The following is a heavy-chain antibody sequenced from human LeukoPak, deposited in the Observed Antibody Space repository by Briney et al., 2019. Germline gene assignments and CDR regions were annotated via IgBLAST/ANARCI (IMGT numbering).Heavy chain of an antibody. D-gene: IGHD6-19*01. V-gene: IGHV4-61*08. CDR3: AREAVAGTRFDP. CDR1: GGSISSGGYY. CDR2: IYYSGST. Sequence: MPSETLSLTCTVSGGSISSGGYYWSWIRQPPGKGLEWIGYIYYSGSTNYNPSLKSRVTISVDTSKNQFSLKLSSVTAADTAVYYCAREAVAGTRFDPWGQGTLVTVSS. J-gene: IGHJ5*02.